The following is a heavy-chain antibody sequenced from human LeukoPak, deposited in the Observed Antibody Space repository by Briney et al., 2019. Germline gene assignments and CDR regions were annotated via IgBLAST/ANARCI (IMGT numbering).Heavy chain of an antibody. V-gene: IGHV4-38-2*02. J-gene: IGHJ4*02. CDR3: ARGNRQLAYYGSGSRLPYDS. D-gene: IGHD3-10*01. Sequence: SETLSLTCTVSGYSISNGFYWGWIRQPPGKGLEWIGSIYSSGRTYYSPSLQSRVIISVDTSKNQVSLRLRSVTAADTAVYYCARGNRQLAYYGSGSRLPYDSWGQGTLVTVSS. CDR1: GYSISNGFY. CDR2: IYSSGRT.